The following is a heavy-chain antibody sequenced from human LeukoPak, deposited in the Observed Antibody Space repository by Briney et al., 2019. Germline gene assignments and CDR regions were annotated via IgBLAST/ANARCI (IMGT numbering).Heavy chain of an antibody. J-gene: IGHJ5*02. CDR3: ARAGDWLANWFDP. D-gene: IGHD3-9*01. V-gene: IGHV4-4*07. Sequence: SETLALPCTVSGGPISSYYWSWIRQPAGKGLEWIGRIYTSGSTNYNPSLKSRVTMSVDTSKNQFSLKLSSVTAADTAVYYCARAGDWLANWFDPWGQGTLVTVSS. CDR1: GGPISSYY. CDR2: IYTSGST.